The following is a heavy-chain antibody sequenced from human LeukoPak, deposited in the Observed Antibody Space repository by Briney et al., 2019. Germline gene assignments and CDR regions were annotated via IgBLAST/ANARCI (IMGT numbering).Heavy chain of an antibody. Sequence: GGSLRLSCAASGSTFSSYAMSWVRQAPGKGLEWVSAISGSGGSTYYADSVKGRFTISRDNSKNTLYLQMNSLRAEDTAVYYCAKGQVSGSYEPDYWGQGTLVTVSS. D-gene: IGHD1-26*01. J-gene: IGHJ4*02. CDR3: AKGQVSGSYEPDY. CDR2: ISGSGGST. CDR1: GSTFSSYA. V-gene: IGHV3-23*01.